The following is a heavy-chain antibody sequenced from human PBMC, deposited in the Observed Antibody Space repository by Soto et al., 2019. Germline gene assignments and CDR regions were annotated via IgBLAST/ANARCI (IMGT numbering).Heavy chain of an antibody. CDR2: INAGNGNT. V-gene: IGHV1-3*01. J-gene: IGHJ4*02. D-gene: IGHD2-2*01. CDR3: ERAFCSSNSCRVIDY. Sequence: QVQLVQSGAEVKKPGASVKVSCKASGYTFTSYAMHWVRQAPGQRLEWMGWINAGNGNTQYSQKFQGRVTMTRDTSASTADRELSSLSSEDTAVYYCERAFCSSNSCRVIDYWGQGTLVTVSS. CDR1: GYTFTSYA.